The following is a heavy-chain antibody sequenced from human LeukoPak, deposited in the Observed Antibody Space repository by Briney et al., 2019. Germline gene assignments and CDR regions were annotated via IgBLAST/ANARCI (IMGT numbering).Heavy chain of an antibody. Sequence: SETLSLTCTVSGGSISSYYWSWIRQPPGKGLEWIGYIYYSGSTYYNPSLKSRVTISVDTSKNQFSLKLSSVTAADTAVYYCARDLGNTYYYGSGSYGYWGQGTLVTVSS. D-gene: IGHD3-10*01. CDR3: ARDLGNTYYYGSGSYGY. V-gene: IGHV4-59*12. CDR2: IYYSGST. J-gene: IGHJ4*02. CDR1: GGSISSYY.